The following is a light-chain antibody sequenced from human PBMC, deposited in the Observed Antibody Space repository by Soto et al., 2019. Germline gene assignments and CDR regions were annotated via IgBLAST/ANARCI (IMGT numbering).Light chain of an antibody. J-gene: IGLJ6*01. Sequence: QSALTQPASVSGSPGQSVTISCTGPRSDIGDSNFISWYQHSPGKAPRLLIYQVNNRPSGVSGRFSGSKAGNTASLTISGLLDDDEADYFCASFRSVTILVFGSGTKVTVL. V-gene: IGLV2-14*01. CDR2: QVN. CDR1: RSDIGDSNF. CDR3: ASFRSVTILV.